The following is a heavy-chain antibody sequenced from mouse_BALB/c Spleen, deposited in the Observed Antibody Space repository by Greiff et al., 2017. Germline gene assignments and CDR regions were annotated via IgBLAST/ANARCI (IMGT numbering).Heavy chain of an antibody. D-gene: IGHD2-1*01. J-gene: IGHJ2*01. CDR2: ISSGSSTI. Sequence: VMLVESGGGLVQPGGSRKLSCAASGFTFSSFGMHWVRQAPEKGLEWVAYISSGSSTIYYADTVKGRFTISRDNPKNTLFLQMTSLRSEDTAMYYCARGEGNYGYYFDYWGQGTTLTVSS. V-gene: IGHV5-17*02. CDR3: ARGEGNYGYYFDY. CDR1: GFTFSSFG.